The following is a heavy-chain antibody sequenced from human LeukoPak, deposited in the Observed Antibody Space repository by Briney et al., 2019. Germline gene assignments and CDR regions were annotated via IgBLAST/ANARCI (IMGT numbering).Heavy chain of an antibody. J-gene: IGHJ4*02. Sequence: PSETLSLTCAVYGGSFSGYYWSWIRQPPGKGLEWIGSIYYSGSTYYNPSLKSRVTVSVDTSKSQFSLKLSSVTAADTAVYYCARHYYGLGSSFDYWGQGTLVTVSS. CDR1: GGSFSGYY. V-gene: IGHV4-34*01. CDR2: IYYSGST. CDR3: ARHYYGLGSSFDY. D-gene: IGHD3-10*01.